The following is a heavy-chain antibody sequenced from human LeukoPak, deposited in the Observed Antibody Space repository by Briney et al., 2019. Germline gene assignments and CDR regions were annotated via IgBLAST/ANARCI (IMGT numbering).Heavy chain of an antibody. CDR1: GDSVSSNSAA. J-gene: IGHJ4*02. D-gene: IGHD6-19*01. Sequence: SQTLSLTCAISGDSVSSNSAAWNWIRQSPSRGLEWLGRTYYRSKWYNDYAVSVKSRITINPDTSKNQFSLQLNSVTPEDTAVYYCARDPLAVAGTEGYFDYWGQGTLVTVSS. V-gene: IGHV6-1*01. CDR2: TYYRSKWYN. CDR3: ARDPLAVAGTEGYFDY.